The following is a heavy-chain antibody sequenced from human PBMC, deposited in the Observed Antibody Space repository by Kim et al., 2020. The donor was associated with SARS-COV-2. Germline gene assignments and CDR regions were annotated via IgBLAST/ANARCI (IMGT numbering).Heavy chain of an antibody. CDR2: INAGNGNT. D-gene: IGHD6-13*01. V-gene: IGHV1-3*01. Sequence: ASVKVSCKASGYTFTSYAMHWVRQAPGQRLEWMGWINAGNGNTKYSQKFQGRVTITRDTSASTAYMELSSLRSEDTAVYYCARVEPIAAAGNFDYWGQGTLVTVSS. CDR3: ARVEPIAAAGNFDY. J-gene: IGHJ4*02. CDR1: GYTFTSYA.